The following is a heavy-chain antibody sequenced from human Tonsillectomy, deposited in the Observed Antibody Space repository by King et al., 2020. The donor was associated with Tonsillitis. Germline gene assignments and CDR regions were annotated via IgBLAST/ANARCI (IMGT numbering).Heavy chain of an antibody. D-gene: IGHD3-10*01. J-gene: IGHJ4*02. CDR2: ISYDGSNK. CDR3: AKELGGSGHFDY. V-gene: IGHV3-30*18. CDR1: GFTFSSYG. Sequence: QLVQSGGGVVQPGRSLRLSCAASGFTFSSYGMHWVRQAPGKGLEWGAVISYDGSNKYYAESVKGRFTISRDNSKNTLYLQMNSLRAEDTAVYYCAKELGGSGHFDYWGQGTLVTVSS.